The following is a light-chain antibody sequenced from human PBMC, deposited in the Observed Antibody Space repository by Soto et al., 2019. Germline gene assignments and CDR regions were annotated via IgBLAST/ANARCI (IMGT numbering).Light chain of an antibody. J-gene: IGKJ5*01. CDR3: QQHGSSPIT. V-gene: IGKV3-20*01. Sequence: EILLAQSPGTLSLSPGEGATLSCRASQSVTGTNLAWYQQRAGQAPRLLIYGASSRATGIPDRFSGSGSGTDFTLTISRLEPEDFAVYYCQQHGSSPITFGQGTRLEIK. CDR1: QSVTGTN. CDR2: GAS.